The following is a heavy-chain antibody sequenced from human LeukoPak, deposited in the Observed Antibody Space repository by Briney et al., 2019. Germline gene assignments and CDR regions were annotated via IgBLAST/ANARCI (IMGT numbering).Heavy chain of an antibody. D-gene: IGHD3-22*01. V-gene: IGHV4-4*02. CDR2: IYHSGST. Sequence: SETLSLTCAVSGGSISSSNWWSWVRLPPGKGLEWIGEIYHSGSTNYNPSLKSRVTISVDTSKNQFSLKLSSVTAADTAVYYCARERRYDSSGPRKDKDAFDIWGQGTMVTVSS. J-gene: IGHJ3*02. CDR3: ARERRYDSSGPRKDKDAFDI. CDR1: GGSISSSNW.